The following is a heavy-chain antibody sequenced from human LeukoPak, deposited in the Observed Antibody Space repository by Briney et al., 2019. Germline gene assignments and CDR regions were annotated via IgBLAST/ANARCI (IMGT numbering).Heavy chain of an antibody. CDR3: AKDREYQLLAGDY. V-gene: IGHV3-30*02. CDR2: IRYDGSNK. J-gene: IGHJ4*02. CDR1: GFTFSSYG. D-gene: IGHD2-2*01. Sequence: GGSLRLSCAASGFTFSSYGMHWVRQAPGKGLEWVAFIRYDGSNKYYADSVKGRFTISRDNSKNTLYLQMNSLRAEDTAVYYCAKDREYQLLAGDYWGQGTLVTVSS.